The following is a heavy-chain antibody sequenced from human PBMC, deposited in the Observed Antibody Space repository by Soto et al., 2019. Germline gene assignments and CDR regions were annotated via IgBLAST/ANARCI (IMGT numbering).Heavy chain of an antibody. CDR2: IIPVFGTT. Sequence: QEHLVQSGPEVKRPGSSVKVSCKDSGGLFSSFAISWVRQAPGQGLEWLGGIIPVFGTTNYAEKFQGRVTINADESTNTAYMELSSMRSGDTAMYYCARGGGPYVWFNEFWGQGTLVTVSS. CDR3: ARGGGPYVWFNEF. CDR1: GGLFSSFA. J-gene: IGHJ4*02. D-gene: IGHD3-16*01. V-gene: IGHV1-69*01.